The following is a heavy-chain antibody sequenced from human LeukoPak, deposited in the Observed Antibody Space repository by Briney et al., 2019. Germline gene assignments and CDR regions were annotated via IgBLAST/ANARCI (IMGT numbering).Heavy chain of an antibody. D-gene: IGHD3-22*01. V-gene: IGHV3-30*04. J-gene: IGHJ4*02. CDR2: ISYDGSNK. CDR1: GFTFSSYA. CDR3: ARDPSSGSAAFDY. Sequence: EPGRSLRLSCAASGFTFSSYAMHWVRQAPGKGLEWVAVISYDGSNKYYTDSVKGRFTISRDNSNNTLYLQMNSLRAEDTAVYYCARDPSSGSAAFDYWGQGTLVTVSA.